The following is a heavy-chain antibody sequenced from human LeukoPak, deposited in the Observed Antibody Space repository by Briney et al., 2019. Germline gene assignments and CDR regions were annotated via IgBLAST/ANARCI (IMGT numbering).Heavy chain of an antibody. J-gene: IGHJ5*02. CDR2: INPNSGGT. Sequence: ASVKVSCKASGYTFTGYYMHWVRQAPGQGLEWMGWINPNSGGTNYAQKFQGRVTMTRDTSISTAYMGLSRLRSDDTAVYYCARDQGLPTMVRVANWFDPWGQGTLVTVSS. CDR3: ARDQGLPTMVRVANWFDP. D-gene: IGHD3-10*01. CDR1: GYTFTGYY. V-gene: IGHV1-2*02.